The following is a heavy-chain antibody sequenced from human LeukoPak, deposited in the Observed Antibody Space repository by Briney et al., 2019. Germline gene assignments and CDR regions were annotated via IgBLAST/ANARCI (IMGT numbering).Heavy chain of an antibody. J-gene: IGHJ4*02. Sequence: GGSLRLSCAASGFAFGGYWMHWVRQAPGKGLVWVSRISPDGSTTNYADSVRGRFTISRDNAKNTLYLQMSSLRADDTAVYYCARASANNYGLFDYWGQGTLVTVSS. D-gene: IGHD5-18*01. CDR3: ARASANNYGLFDY. CDR2: ISPDGSTT. V-gene: IGHV3-74*01. CDR1: GFAFGGYW.